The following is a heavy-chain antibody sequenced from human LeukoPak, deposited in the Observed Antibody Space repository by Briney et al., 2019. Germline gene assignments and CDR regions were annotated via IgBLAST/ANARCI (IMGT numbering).Heavy chain of an antibody. CDR2: IYYSGST. D-gene: IGHD2-21*02. Sequence: PSETLSLTCTVSGGSISSNSYYWGWIRQPPGKGLEWIGSIYYSGSTHYNPSLKSRVTISVDTSKNQFSLKLSSVTAADTAVYYCAGAYCGGDCYSGRAFDIWGQGTMVTVSS. J-gene: IGHJ3*02. CDR3: AGAYCGGDCYSGRAFDI. V-gene: IGHV4-39*07. CDR1: GGSISSNSYY.